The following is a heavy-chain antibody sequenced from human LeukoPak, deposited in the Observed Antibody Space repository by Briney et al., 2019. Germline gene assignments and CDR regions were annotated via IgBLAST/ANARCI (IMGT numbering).Heavy chain of an antibody. D-gene: IGHD3-22*01. J-gene: IGHJ4*02. Sequence: GESLKISCKGSGYSFIIYWIGWVRQMPGKGLEWMGIIYPGDSDTRYSPSFQGQVTISADKSISTAYLQWSSLKASDTAMYYCARRYYYDSSGYMDYWGQGTLVTVSS. CDR3: ARRYYYDSSGYMDY. CDR1: GYSFIIYW. V-gene: IGHV5-51*01. CDR2: IYPGDSDT.